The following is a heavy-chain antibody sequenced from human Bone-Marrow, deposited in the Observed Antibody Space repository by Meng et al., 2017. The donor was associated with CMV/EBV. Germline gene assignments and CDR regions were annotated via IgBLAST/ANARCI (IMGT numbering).Heavy chain of an antibody. CDR1: GFTFSSYA. V-gene: IGHV3-48*04. CDR3: ARDLIAAAGYDY. CDR2: ISSSGSTI. J-gene: IGHJ4*02. Sequence: GESLKISCAASGFTFSSYAMSWVRQAPGKGLEWVSYISSSGSTIYYADSVKGRFTISRDNAKNSLYLQMNSLRAEDTAVYYCARDLIAAAGYDYWGQGTLVTVSS. D-gene: IGHD6-13*01.